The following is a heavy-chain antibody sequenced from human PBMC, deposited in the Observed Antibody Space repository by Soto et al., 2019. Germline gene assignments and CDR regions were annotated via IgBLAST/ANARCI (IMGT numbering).Heavy chain of an antibody. CDR2: IIPIFGTA. V-gene: IGHV1-69*01. CDR1: GGTFSSYA. Sequence: QVQLVQSGAEVQKPGSSVKVSCKASGGTFSSYAISWVRQAPGQGLEWMGGIIPIFGTANYAQKFQGRVTITADESTSTAYMELSSLRSEDTAVYYCATYYDYVWGSYRPDSRFDYWGQGTLVTVSS. J-gene: IGHJ4*02. D-gene: IGHD3-16*02. CDR3: ATYYDYVWGSYRPDSRFDY.